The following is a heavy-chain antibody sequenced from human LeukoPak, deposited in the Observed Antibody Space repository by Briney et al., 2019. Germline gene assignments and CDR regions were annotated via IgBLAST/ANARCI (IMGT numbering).Heavy chain of an antibody. Sequence: GGSLRLSCAASGFTFDDYAMHWVRQAPGKGLEWVSLISWDGGCTYYADSVKGRFTISRDNAKNSLYLQMNSLRAEDTAVYYCARAGFTFSDYFGSFFDYWGQGTLVTVSS. CDR1: GFTFDDYA. J-gene: IGHJ4*02. CDR3: ARAGFTFSDYFGSFFDY. V-gene: IGHV3-43D*03. CDR2: ISWDGGCT. D-gene: IGHD3-10*01.